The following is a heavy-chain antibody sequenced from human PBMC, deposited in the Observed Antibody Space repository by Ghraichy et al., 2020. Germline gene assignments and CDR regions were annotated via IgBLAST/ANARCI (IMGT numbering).Heavy chain of an antibody. V-gene: IGHV1-8*01. J-gene: IGHJ6*04. CDR3: ARGYDFWTRSGGIYYYYGMDV. CDR2: MNPNSGNT. Sequence: ASVKVSCKASGYTFTSYDINWVRQATGQGLEWMGWMNPNSGNTGYAQKFQGRVTMTRNTSISTAYMELSSLRSEDTAVYYCARGYDFWTRSGGIYYYYGMDVWGKGTTVTVS. CDR1: GYTFTSYD. D-gene: IGHD3-3*01.